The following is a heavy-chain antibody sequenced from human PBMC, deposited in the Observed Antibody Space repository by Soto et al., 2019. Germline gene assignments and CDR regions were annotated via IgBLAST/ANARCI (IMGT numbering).Heavy chain of an antibody. Sequence: SETLSLTCTVSGASIRSTDYYWSWIRLAPGKGLEWIGYVYYTGSTYYNPSLMSRLTISVDTSKNQFSLKLTSVTAAETAVYYCVRTARQGAVAPHWFDRWGQGTPVTVSS. V-gene: IGHV4-30-4*01. CDR3: VRTARQGAVAPHWFDR. J-gene: IGHJ5*02. D-gene: IGHD2-21*02. CDR2: VYYTGST. CDR1: GASIRSTDYY.